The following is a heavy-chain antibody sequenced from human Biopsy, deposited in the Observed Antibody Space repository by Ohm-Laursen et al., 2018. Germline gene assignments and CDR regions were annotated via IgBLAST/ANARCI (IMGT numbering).Heavy chain of an antibody. CDR2: INHSRRT. CDR3: VRGVDYYDPYHYYALDV. D-gene: IGHD3-22*01. J-gene: IGHJ6*02. Sequence: SDTLSLTWAVYGESFNGYYWSWIRQTPGKGLEWIGEINHSRRTNYNPSLKSRVTISVDTSKNQFSLKVRSVTAADTAVYYCVRGVDYYDPYHYYALDVWGQGTTVTVSS. CDR1: GESFNGYY. V-gene: IGHV4-34*01.